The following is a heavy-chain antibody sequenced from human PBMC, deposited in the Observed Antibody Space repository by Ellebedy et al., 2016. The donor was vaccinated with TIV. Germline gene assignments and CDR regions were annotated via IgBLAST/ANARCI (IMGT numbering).Heavy chain of an antibody. CDR3: VKDGGNKFSWDF. D-gene: IGHD1/OR15-1a*01. CDR1: GFMFDDYP. V-gene: IGHV3-43*02. Sequence: PGGSLRLSCAASGFMFDDYPMNRVRQVQGSGLEWVSLISEDGSGRYYVDSVKGRFTISRDNSKNSLYREMNSLRSEDTALYYCVKDGGNKFSWDFWGQGTPVTVSS. J-gene: IGHJ4*02. CDR2: ISEDGSGR.